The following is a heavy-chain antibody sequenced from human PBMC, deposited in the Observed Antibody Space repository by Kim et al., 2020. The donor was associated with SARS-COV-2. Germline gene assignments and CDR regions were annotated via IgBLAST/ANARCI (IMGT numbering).Heavy chain of an antibody. CDR2: IWYDGSNK. J-gene: IGHJ6*02. D-gene: IGHD3-16*01. V-gene: IGHV3-33*01. CDR1: GFTFSNYG. CDR3: ASPRGFGWTVMDV. Sequence: GGSLRLSCAASGFTFSNYGMHWVRQAPGMGLEWVAIIWYDGSNKYYADSVKGRFTISRDNSKNTLYLQMNSLRAEDTAVYYCASPRGFGWTVMDVWGQGTTVTVSS.